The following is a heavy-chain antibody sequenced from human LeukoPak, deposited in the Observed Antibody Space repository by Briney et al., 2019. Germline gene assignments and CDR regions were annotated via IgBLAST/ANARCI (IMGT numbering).Heavy chain of an antibody. D-gene: IGHD3-22*01. Sequence: GGSLRLSCAASGFTFSGSAMHWVRQASGKGLEWVGRIRSKANSYATAYAASGKGRFTISRDDSKNTAYLQMNSLKTEDTAVYYCTRPTTYYYDSSGLLSWGQGTLVTVSS. CDR2: IRSKANSYAT. V-gene: IGHV3-73*01. J-gene: IGHJ5*02. CDR3: TRPTTYYYDSSGLLS. CDR1: GFTFSGSA.